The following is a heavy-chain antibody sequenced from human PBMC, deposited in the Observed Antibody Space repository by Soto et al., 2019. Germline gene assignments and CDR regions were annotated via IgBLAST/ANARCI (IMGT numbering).Heavy chain of an antibody. Sequence: GGSLRLSCAASGFTFSDYYMSWIRQAPGKGLEWGSYISSSGSTIYYADSVKGRFTISRDNAKNSLYLQMNSLRAEDTAVYYCARVVHYYGSGSYYGPYFDYWGQGTLVTVSS. J-gene: IGHJ4*02. CDR2: ISSSGSTI. CDR3: ARVVHYYGSGSYYGPYFDY. D-gene: IGHD3-10*01. CDR1: GFTFSDYY. V-gene: IGHV3-11*01.